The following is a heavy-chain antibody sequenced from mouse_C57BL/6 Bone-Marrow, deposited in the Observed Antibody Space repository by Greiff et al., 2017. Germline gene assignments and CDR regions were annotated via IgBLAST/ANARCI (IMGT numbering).Heavy chain of an antibody. J-gene: IGHJ4*01. CDR1: GYSFTDYN. V-gene: IGHV1-39*01. CDR2: INPNYGTT. D-gene: IGHD1-1*01. Sequence: VQLQQSGPELVKPGASVTISCKASGYSFTDYNMNWVKQSNGKSLEWIGVINPNYGTTSYNQKFKGKATLTVDQSSSTAYMQLNSLTSEDSAVYYCATNSGSSPYYAMDYWGQGTSVTVSS. CDR3: ATNSGSSPYYAMDY.